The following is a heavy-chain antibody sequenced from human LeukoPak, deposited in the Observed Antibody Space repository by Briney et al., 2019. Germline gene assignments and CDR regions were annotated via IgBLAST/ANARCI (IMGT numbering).Heavy chain of an antibody. Sequence: SETLSLTCTVSGGSISSYYWGWIRQPPGKGLEWIGYIYYGGSTNYNPSLKSRVTISVDTSKNQFSLKLSSVTAADTAVYYCARHVSDASSGYHQSDYYFDYWGQGTLVTVSS. CDR1: GGSISSYY. CDR3: ARHVSDASSGYHQSDYYFDY. CDR2: IYYGGST. V-gene: IGHV4-59*08. J-gene: IGHJ4*02. D-gene: IGHD3-22*01.